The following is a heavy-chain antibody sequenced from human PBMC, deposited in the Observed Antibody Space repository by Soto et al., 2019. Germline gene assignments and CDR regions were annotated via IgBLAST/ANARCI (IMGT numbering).Heavy chain of an antibody. Sequence: GSLRLSCAASGFTLRSYAMHWVRQAQGKGLEWVAVISYDGSNKYYADSVKGRFTISRDNSKNTLYLQMNSLRAEDTAVYYCARDAGYCISTSCSRGGWFAPWGQGTLVTVSS. V-gene: IGHV3-30-3*01. CDR1: GFTLRSYA. D-gene: IGHD2-2*01. CDR3: ARDAGYCISTSCSRGGWFAP. J-gene: IGHJ5*02. CDR2: ISYDGSNK.